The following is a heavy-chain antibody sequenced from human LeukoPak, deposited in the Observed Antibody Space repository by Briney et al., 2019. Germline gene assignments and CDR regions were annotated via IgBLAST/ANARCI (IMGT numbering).Heavy chain of an antibody. V-gene: IGHV4-30-2*01. CDR2: IYHSGST. CDR3: ARAFWSGHQKGYYFDY. CDR1: GGSISSGGYS. Sequence: PSETLSLTCAVSGGSISSGGYSWTWLRQPPGKGLEWIGYIYHSGSTYYNPSLKSRVTISVDRSKNQFSLKLSSVTAADTAVYYCARAFWSGHQKGYYFDYWGQGTLVTVSS. D-gene: IGHD3-3*01. J-gene: IGHJ4*02.